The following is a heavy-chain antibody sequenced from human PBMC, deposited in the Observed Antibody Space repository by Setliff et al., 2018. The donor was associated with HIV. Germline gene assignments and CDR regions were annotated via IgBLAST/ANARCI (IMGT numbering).Heavy chain of an antibody. CDR1: GGSFSGNH. D-gene: IGHD4-4*01. CDR2: VLYNGGT. CDR3: ARSVMTTTNYFDY. Sequence: ETLSLTCTIYGGSFSGNHWSWIRQSPGNGLEWIGEVLYNGGTRYNPSLENRVSMSVDTSKNQFSLKLTSVTAADTAVFYCARSVMTTTNYFDYWGPGTLVTVSS. V-gene: IGHV4-34*12. J-gene: IGHJ4*02.